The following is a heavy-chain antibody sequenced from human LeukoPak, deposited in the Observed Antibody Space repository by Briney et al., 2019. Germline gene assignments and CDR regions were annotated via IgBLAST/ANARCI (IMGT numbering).Heavy chain of an antibody. Sequence: GGSLRLSCAASGFTFSSYAMSWVRQAPGKGLEWVSAISGSGGSTYYADSVKGRFTISRDNSKNTLYLQMNSLRAEDTAVYYCAKGRGYSGSNFRFDYWGQGTLVTVSS. CDR3: AKGRGYSGSNFRFDY. D-gene: IGHD1-26*01. CDR1: GFTFSSYA. J-gene: IGHJ4*02. V-gene: IGHV3-23*01. CDR2: ISGSGGST.